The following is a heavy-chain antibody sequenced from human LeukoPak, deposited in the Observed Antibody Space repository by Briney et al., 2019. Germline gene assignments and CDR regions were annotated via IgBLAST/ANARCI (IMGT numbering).Heavy chain of an antibody. CDR3: GRGYSGYDYIDY. J-gene: IGHJ4*02. D-gene: IGHD5-12*01. V-gene: IGHV3-48*03. Sequence: GGSLRLSCAASGFTFSSYEMNWVRQAPGKGLEWVSYISSSGSTIYYADSVKGRFTISRDNAKNSLYLQMNSLRAEDTAVYYCGRGYSGYDYIDYWGQGTLVTVSS. CDR2: ISSSGSTI. CDR1: GFTFSSYE.